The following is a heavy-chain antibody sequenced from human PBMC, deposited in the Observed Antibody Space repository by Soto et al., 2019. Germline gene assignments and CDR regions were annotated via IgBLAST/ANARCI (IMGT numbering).Heavy chain of an antibody. V-gene: IGHV4-61*01. CDR1: GGSVSSGSYY. D-gene: IGHD6-19*01. CDR3: ARGIEGWYQGRYSYGMDV. J-gene: IGHJ6*02. CDR2: IYYSGST. Sequence: QVQLQESGPGLVKPSETLSLTCTVSGGSVSSGSYYWSWIRQPPGKGLEWIGYIYYSGSTNYNPSLKSRGTLSVDTSKNQFSLKLSSVTAADTAVYYCARGIEGWYQGRYSYGMDVWGQGTTVTVSS.